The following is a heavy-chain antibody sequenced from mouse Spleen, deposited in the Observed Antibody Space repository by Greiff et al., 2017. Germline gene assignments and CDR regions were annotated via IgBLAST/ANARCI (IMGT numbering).Heavy chain of an antibody. D-gene: IGHD2-2*01. J-gene: IGHJ2*01. CDR2: IYPSDSYT. CDR3: AISSGYGTYFDY. Sequence: QVQLQQPGAELVRPGASVKLSCKASGYTFTSYWINWVKQRPGQGLEWIGNIYPSDSYTNYNQKFKGKATLTVDKSSSTAYMQLSSLTSEDSAVYYCAISSGYGTYFDYWGQGTTLTVSS. CDR1: GYTFTSYW. V-gene: IGHV1-69*02.